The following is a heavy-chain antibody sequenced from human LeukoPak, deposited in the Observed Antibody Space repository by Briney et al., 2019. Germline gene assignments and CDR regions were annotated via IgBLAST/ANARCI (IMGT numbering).Heavy chain of an antibody. J-gene: IGHJ4*02. Sequence: PSETLSLTCTVSGGSISSYYWSWIRQPPGKGLEWIGYIYYSGSTNYNPSLKSRVTISVDTSKNQFSLKLSSVTAADTAVYYCARGDDSSGYYYVGVYWGQGTLVTVSS. CDR1: GGSISSYY. D-gene: IGHD3-22*01. CDR3: ARGDDSSGYYYVGVY. CDR2: IYYSGST. V-gene: IGHV4-59*12.